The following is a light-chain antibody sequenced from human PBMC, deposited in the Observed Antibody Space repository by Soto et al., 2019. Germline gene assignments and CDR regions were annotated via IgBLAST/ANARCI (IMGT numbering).Light chain of an antibody. V-gene: IGKV1-5*03. CDR3: QQYNSYPWT. CDR1: QSISSW. Sequence: DIQMTQSPSTLSASVGDRVTITCRASQSISSWLAWYQQKPGKAPKLLIYKASSLESGVPSRFSGSGSGTEFTLTISSLPPDDFGTYYCQQYNSYPWTFGQGTKVEIK. J-gene: IGKJ1*01. CDR2: KAS.